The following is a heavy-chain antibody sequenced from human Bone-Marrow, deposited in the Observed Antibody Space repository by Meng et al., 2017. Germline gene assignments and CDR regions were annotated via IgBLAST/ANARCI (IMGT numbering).Heavy chain of an antibody. J-gene: IGHJ4*02. CDR3: AKRSGWSKGEFDY. Sequence: GESLKISCAASGFTFSDYYMSWIRQAPGKGLEWVSYISSSGSTIYYADSVKGRFTISRDNAKNSLYLQMNSLRAEDTAVYYCAKRSGWSKGEFDYWGQGTLVTVSS. V-gene: IGHV3-11*01. D-gene: IGHD6-19*01. CDR2: ISSSGSTI. CDR1: GFTFSDYY.